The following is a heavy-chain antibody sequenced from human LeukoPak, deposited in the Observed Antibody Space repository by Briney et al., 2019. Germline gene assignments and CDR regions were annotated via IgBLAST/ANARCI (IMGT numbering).Heavy chain of an antibody. V-gene: IGHV3-23*01. CDR1: GFTFSSYA. D-gene: IGHD2-2*01. J-gene: IGHJ6*02. Sequence: GGSLRLSCAASGFTFSSYAMSWVRQAPGKGLEWVSAISGSGGSTYYADSVKGRFTISRDNSKNTLYLQMNSLRAEDTAVYYCAKYFVEYQLLYYYGMDVWGQGTTVTVSS. CDR2: ISGSGGST. CDR3: AKYFVEYQLLYYYGMDV.